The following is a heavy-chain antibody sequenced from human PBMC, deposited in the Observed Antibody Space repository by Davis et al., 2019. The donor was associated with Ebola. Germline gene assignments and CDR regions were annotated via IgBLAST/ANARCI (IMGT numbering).Heavy chain of an antibody. CDR2: IYYSGST. V-gene: IGHV4-39*07. Sequence: SETLSLTCTVSGGSISSSSYYWGWIRQPPGKGLEWIGSIYYSGSTYYNPSLKSRVTISVDTSKNQFSLKLSSVTAADTAVYYCARVGSDYGDYIPDYWGQGTLVTVSS. D-gene: IGHD4-17*01. J-gene: IGHJ4*02. CDR1: GGSISSSSYY. CDR3: ARVGSDYGDYIPDY.